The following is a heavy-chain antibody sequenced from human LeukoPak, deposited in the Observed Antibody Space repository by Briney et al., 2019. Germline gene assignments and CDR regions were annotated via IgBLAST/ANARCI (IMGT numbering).Heavy chain of an antibody. CDR1: SGSISDYY. CDR2: IYYIGNT. Sequence: SETLSLTCTVSSGSISDYYWSWIRQPPGKALEWIGYIYYIGNTDYSPSLKSRVSLSVDTSKNQFSLKLRSVTVADTAVYYCAREGGPYRPLDYSGQGTLVTVAS. CDR3: AREGGPYRPLDY. J-gene: IGHJ4*02. V-gene: IGHV4-59*12.